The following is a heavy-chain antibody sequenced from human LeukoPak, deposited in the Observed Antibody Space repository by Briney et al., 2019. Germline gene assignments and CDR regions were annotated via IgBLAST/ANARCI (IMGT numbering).Heavy chain of an antibody. V-gene: IGHV3-74*01. J-gene: IGHJ6*03. Sequence: GGSLRLFCAASGFTFSSSWMHWVRQAPGKGLVWVSRINSDGSTIYADSVKGRFTISRDNSKNTLYLQMNSLRAVDTAVYYCAKDLEGYSSPSGYYYYMDVWGKGTTVTVSS. CDR2: INSDGST. CDR1: GFTFSSSW. CDR3: AKDLEGYSSPSGYYYYMDV. D-gene: IGHD6-13*01.